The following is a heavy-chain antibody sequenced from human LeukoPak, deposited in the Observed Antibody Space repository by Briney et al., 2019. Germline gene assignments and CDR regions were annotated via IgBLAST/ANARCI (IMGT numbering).Heavy chain of an antibody. CDR1: GFTFSSYE. V-gene: IGHV3-48*03. Sequence: GGSLRLSCAASGFTFSSYEMNWVRQAPGKGLEWVSYISSSGSTIYYTDSVKGRFTISRDNAKNSLYLQMNSLRAEDTAVYYCARQSCSSTSCPHRNVFDIWGQGTMVTVS. CDR3: ARQSCSSTSCPHRNVFDI. J-gene: IGHJ3*02. D-gene: IGHD2-2*01. CDR2: ISSSGSTI.